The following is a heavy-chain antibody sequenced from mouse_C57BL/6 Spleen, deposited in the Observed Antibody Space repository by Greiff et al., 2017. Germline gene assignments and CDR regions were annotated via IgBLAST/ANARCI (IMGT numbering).Heavy chain of an antibody. V-gene: IGHV1-11*01. CDR3: GRGDSSGYVDY. CDR1: GYTFTDHI. CDR2: IYPVSGET. J-gene: IGHJ2*01. D-gene: IGHD3-2*02. Sequence: QVQLQQSGAELASPGASVTLSCKASGYTFTDHIMNWVKKRPGQGLEWIGRIYPVSGETKYNQTFMSKATVSVDRSSSTVYMVLNSLTSEDPAVYYCGRGDSSGYVDYWGQGTTLTVSS.